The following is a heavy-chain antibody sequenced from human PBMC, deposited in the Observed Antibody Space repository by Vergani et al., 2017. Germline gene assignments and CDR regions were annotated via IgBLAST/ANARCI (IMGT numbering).Heavy chain of an antibody. Sequence: QVQLVESGGGVVQPGTSLRLSCEASGFKFSQFGMHWVRQGPGKGLEWVAFIPYDGSKTQYADSEKGRVTISRDNSKNTVGLEMSSLRVDDTAVYYCAKISDLDGVVPAAIQLFDYWGQGTLVTVSS. CDR1: GFKFSQFG. D-gene: IGHD2-2*01. CDR3: AKISDLDGVVPAAIQLFDY. J-gene: IGHJ4*02. CDR2: IPYDGSKT. V-gene: IGHV3-33*03.